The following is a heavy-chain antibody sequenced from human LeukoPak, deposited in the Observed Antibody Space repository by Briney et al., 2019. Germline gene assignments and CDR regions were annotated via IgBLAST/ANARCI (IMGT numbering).Heavy chain of an antibody. CDR3: ARVFDSGSQAYFYYMDV. D-gene: IGHD3-10*01. CDR2: IYHSGST. CDR1: GYSISSGYY. V-gene: IGHV4-38-2*02. J-gene: IGHJ6*03. Sequence: SETLSLTCTVSGYSISSGYYWGWIRQPPGKGLEWIGSIYHSGSTYYNPSLKSRVTISVDTSKNQFSLKLSSVTAADTAVYYCARVFDSGSQAYFYYMDVWGKGTTVTISS.